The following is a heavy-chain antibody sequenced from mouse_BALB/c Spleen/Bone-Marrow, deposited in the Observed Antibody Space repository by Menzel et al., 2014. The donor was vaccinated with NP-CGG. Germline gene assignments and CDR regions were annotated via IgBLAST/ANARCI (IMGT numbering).Heavy chain of an antibody. CDR2: INNNGGST. CDR3: ARDHVVGY. Sequence: EVKVVESGGGLVQPGGSLKLSCAASGFTFSTYGMSWVRQTPDKRLELVASINNNGGSTYYPDSVKGRFTNSRDNAKNTLYLQMSSLKSEDTAMYYCARDHVVGYWGQGTLVTVSA. V-gene: IGHV5-6-3*01. CDR1: GFTFSTYG. J-gene: IGHJ3*01.